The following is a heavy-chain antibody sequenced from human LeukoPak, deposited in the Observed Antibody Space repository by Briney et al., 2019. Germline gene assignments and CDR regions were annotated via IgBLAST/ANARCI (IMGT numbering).Heavy chain of an antibody. CDR1: GGSISSSSYY. J-gene: IGHJ5*02. CDR2: IYYSGST. D-gene: IGHD2-15*01. CDR3: ARGYCSAGICWTFDP. Sequence: SETLSLTCTVSGGSISSSSYYWGWIRQPPGKGLEWIGYIYYSGSTNYNPSLKSRVTISVDTSKNQFSLKLTSVTAADTAVYYCARGYCSAGICWTFDPWGQGTLVTVSS. V-gene: IGHV4-61*05.